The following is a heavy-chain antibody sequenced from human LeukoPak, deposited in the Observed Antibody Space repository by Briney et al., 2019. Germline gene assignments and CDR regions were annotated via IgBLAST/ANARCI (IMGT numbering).Heavy chain of an antibody. CDR1: GFTFSDYY. V-gene: IGHV3-11*04. D-gene: IGHD2-2*01. CDR3: AKDEVVPGYYYTDV. Sequence: PGGSLRLSCAASGFTFSDYYMSWIRQAPGKGLEWVSTIKGIGPTTYYADSVKGRFTISRDNSKNTMYLQMNSLNAEDTAVYYCAKDEVVPGYYYTDVWGRGTTVTISS. CDR2: IKGIGPTT. J-gene: IGHJ6*03.